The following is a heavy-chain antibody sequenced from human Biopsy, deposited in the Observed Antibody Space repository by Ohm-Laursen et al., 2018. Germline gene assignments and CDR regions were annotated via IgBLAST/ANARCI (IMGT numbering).Heavy chain of an antibody. CDR1: GFTFGDAR. D-gene: IGHD3-16*01. CDR3: STGGGDFYYNGMDV. Sequence: SLRLSRAASGFTFGDARMSWIRQTPGKGLEWVGRIKSKFDGETTDYAAPVKGRFIISRDDSKSTLFLQMNSLKVEDTGVYFCSTGGGDFYYNGMDVWGQGTTVTVSS. V-gene: IGHV3-15*01. J-gene: IGHJ6*02. CDR2: IKSKFDGETT.